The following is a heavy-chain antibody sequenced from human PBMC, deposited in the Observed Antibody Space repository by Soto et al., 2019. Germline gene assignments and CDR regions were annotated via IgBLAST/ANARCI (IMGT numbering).Heavy chain of an antibody. V-gene: IGHV4-59*01. Sequence: PSETLSLTCTVSGGSISSYYWSWIRQPPGKGLEWIGYIYYSGSTNYNPSLKSRVTISVDTSKNQFSLKLSSVTAADTAVYYCVRGPIVATILKYYTWSAPRGQGTLVTVS. D-gene: IGHD5-12*01. J-gene: IGHJ5*02. CDR3: VRGPIVATILKYYTWSAP. CDR2: IYYSGST. CDR1: GGSISSYY.